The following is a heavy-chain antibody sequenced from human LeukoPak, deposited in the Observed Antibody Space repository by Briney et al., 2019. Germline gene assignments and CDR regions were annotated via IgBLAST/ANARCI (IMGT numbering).Heavy chain of an antibody. D-gene: IGHD2-15*01. CDR3: AKDQDLYCSGGSCYSTLDY. CDR2: IRYDGRSK. J-gene: IGHJ4*02. Sequence: GGSLRLSCAASGFTFDHHAMTWVRQAPGKGLEWVSFIRYDGRSKYYADSVKGRFTISRDNSKNTLYLQMNSLRVEDTAVYYCAKDQDLYCSGGSCYSTLDYWGQGTLVTVSS. V-gene: IGHV3-30*02. CDR1: GFTFDHHA.